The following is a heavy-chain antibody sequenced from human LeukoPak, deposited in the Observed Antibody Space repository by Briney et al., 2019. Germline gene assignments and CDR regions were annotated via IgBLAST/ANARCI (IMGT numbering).Heavy chain of an antibody. V-gene: IGHV4-38-2*02. D-gene: IGHD3-10*01. CDR1: GYSISSGYY. Sequence: SETLSLTCTVSGYSISSGYYWGWIRQPPGKGLEWIGSIYHSGSTYYNPSLKSRGTISVDTYKNPFSLKLSSVTAADTAVYYCARVISSPRFGELPEGPFDYWGQGTLVTVSS. J-gene: IGHJ4*02. CDR3: ARVISSPRFGELPEGPFDY. CDR2: IYHSGST.